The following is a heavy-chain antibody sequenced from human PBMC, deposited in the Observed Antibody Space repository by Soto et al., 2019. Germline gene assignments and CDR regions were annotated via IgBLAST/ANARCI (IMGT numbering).Heavy chain of an antibody. V-gene: IGHV1-69*13. J-gene: IGHJ4*02. CDR3: ARDGTLYDSSAYYYLY. CDR1: GCTFSRYT. D-gene: IGHD3-22*01. Sequence: ASVKVSCKASGCTFSRYTITCVRQAPGQGLEWMGGITPMFGTPNYAQKFQGRVTITADESTSTAYMELSSLRSEDTAMYYCARDGTLYDSSAYYYLYWGQGTLVTVSS. CDR2: ITPMFGTP.